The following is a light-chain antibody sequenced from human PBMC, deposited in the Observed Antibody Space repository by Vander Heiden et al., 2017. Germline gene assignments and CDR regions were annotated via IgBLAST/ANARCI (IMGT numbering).Light chain of an antibody. CDR1: QSVSSY. CDR3: QQRSNCPST. Sequence: EIVLTQSPATLSLSPGERATLSCRASQSVSSYLAWYQQKPGQAPRLLIYDASNRATGIPARFSGSGSGTDFTLTISSLEPEDFAVYYCQQRSNCPSTFGHGTKVDIK. CDR2: DAS. J-gene: IGKJ3*01. V-gene: IGKV3-11*01.